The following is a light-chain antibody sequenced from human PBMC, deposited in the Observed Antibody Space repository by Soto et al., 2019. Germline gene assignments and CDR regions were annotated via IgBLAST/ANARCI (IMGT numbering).Light chain of an antibody. CDR3: QQYNNWPPVT. J-gene: IGKJ2*01. Sequence: EIVMTQSPATLSVSPGERATLSCRASQSVSSNLAWHQQKPGQAPRLLIYGASTRATGVPARFSGSGSGTEFTLTISSLQSEDFAVYYYQQYNNWPPVTFGQGTKLELK. CDR1: QSVSSN. V-gene: IGKV3-15*01. CDR2: GAS.